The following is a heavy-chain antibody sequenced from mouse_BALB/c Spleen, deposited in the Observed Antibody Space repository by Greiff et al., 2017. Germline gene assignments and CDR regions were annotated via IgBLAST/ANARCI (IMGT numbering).Heavy chain of an antibody. V-gene: IGHV2-4-1*01. CDR3: ARNWGDYDYDEGFAY. Sequence: VKVVESGPGLVQPSQSLSITCTVSGFSLTSYGVHWVRQSPGKGLEWLGVIWSGGSTDYNAAFISRLSISKDNSKSQVFFKMNSLQADDTAIYYCARNWGDYDYDEGFAYWGQGTLVTVSA. D-gene: IGHD2-4*01. CDR2: IWSGGST. CDR1: GFSLTSYG. J-gene: IGHJ3*01.